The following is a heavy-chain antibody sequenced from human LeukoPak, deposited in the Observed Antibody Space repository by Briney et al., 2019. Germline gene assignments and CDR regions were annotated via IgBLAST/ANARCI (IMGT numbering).Heavy chain of an antibody. D-gene: IGHD2-15*01. CDR2: IIPIFGTA. CDR3: ARGRYCSGGSCYPEDY. V-gene: IGHV1-69*06. Sequence: SVKVSCKVSGGTFSSYAISWVRQAPGQGLEWMGGIIPIFGTANYAQKFQGRVTITADKSTSTAYMELSSLRSEDTAVYYCARGRYCSGGSCYPEDYWGQGTLVTVSS. CDR1: GGTFSSYA. J-gene: IGHJ4*02.